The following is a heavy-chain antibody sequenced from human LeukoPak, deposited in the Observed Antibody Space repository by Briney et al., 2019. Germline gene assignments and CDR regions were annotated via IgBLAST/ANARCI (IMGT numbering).Heavy chain of an antibody. CDR3: ARAASVTQNWFDP. CDR2: ISYDGSNK. CDR1: GFTFSSYA. Sequence: GGSLRLSCAASGFTFSSYAMSWVRQAPGKGLEWVAVISYDGSNKYYADSVRGRFTISRDNSKNTLYLQMNSLRAEDTAVYYCARAASVTQNWFDPWGQGTLVTVSS. J-gene: IGHJ5*02. V-gene: IGHV3-30-3*01. D-gene: IGHD4-11*01.